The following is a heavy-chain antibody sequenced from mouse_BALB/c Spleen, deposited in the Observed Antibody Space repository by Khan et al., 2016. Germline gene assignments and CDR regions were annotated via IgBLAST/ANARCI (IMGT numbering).Heavy chain of an antibody. J-gene: IGHJ4*01. Sequence: QVQLQQSGAELATPGASVKMSCKASGYTFTTYWLHWIKQRPGQGLEWIGYINPSIDYIEYNQKFKDTATLPAAKSSSTAYMQLTSLTSEDSAVYYCASRGAMDYWGQGTSVTVSS. CDR2: INPSIDYI. CDR1: GYTFTTYW. V-gene: IGHV1-4*01. CDR3: ASRGAMDY.